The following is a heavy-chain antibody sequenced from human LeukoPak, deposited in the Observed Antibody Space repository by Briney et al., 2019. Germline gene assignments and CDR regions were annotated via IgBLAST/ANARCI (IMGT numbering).Heavy chain of an antibody. CDR1: GFTFSSYG. V-gene: IGHV3-15*05. D-gene: IGHD3-10*01. Sequence: GGSLRLSCAASGFTFSSYGMHWVRQAPGKGLEWVGRIKSKSDGGTTDYAAPVKGRFTISRDDSKNTLFLQVNSLKIEDTAVYYCTTVTLRPVGLWGQGTLVTVSS. CDR2: IKSKSDGGTT. CDR3: TTVTLRPVGL. J-gene: IGHJ4*02.